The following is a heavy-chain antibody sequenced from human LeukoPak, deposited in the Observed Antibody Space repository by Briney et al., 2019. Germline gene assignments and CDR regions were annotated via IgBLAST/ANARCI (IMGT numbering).Heavy chain of an antibody. Sequence: ASVKVSCKASGYTFTGYYMHWVRQAPGQGLEWMGWINPNSGGTNYAQKFQGRVTMTRDTSISTAYMELSRLRSDDTAVYYSARGPPQYSGSYTGVDYWGQGTLVTVSS. D-gene: IGHD1-26*01. J-gene: IGHJ4*02. V-gene: IGHV1-2*02. CDR3: ARGPPQYSGSYTGVDY. CDR1: GYTFTGYY. CDR2: INPNSGGT.